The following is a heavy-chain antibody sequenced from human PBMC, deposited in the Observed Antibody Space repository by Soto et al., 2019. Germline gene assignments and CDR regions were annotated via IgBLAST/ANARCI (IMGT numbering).Heavy chain of an antibody. D-gene: IGHD2-8*01. V-gene: IGHV1-8*01. CDR2: MNPNSGNT. CDR3: AIYCTNGVCYPEVFDY. J-gene: IGHJ4*02. Sequence: ASVKVSCKASGYTFTSYDINWVRQATGQGLEWMGWMNPNSGNTGYAQKFQGRVTMTRNTPISTAYMELSSLRSEDTAVYYCAIYCTNGVCYPEVFDYWGQGTLVTVSS. CDR1: GYTFTSYD.